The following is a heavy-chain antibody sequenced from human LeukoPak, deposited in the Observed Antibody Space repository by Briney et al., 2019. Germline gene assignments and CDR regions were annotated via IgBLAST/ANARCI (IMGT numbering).Heavy chain of an antibody. Sequence: GSLRLSCAVSGFTFSSYVMSWVRQAPGKGLEWVSTISGSGGSTYYADSVKGRFTISRDNSKNTLYLQMNSLRAEDTAVYYCAKTNGYSSGWSGDYWGQGTLVTVSS. J-gene: IGHJ4*02. CDR3: AKTNGYSSGWSGDY. CDR2: ISGSGGST. CDR1: GFTFSSYV. D-gene: IGHD6-19*01. V-gene: IGHV3-23*01.